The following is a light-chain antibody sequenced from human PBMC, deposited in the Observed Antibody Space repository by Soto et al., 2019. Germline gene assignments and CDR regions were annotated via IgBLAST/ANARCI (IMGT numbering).Light chain of an antibody. J-gene: IGKJ5*01. CDR1: QNLSRYF. Sequence: EVLLTQSSGTLSLSPVDIASLSCSSSQNLSRYFLAWYQHKPGQAPRLLISGAYRRATGIQDRFSGAGSGTDFTITIRRLDTEDFELYYCKKHDILQINCGKGQRREIK. CDR2: GAY. CDR3: KKHDILQIN. V-gene: IGKV3-20*01.